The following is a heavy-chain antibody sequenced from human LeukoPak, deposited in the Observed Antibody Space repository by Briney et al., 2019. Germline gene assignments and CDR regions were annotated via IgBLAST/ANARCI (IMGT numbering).Heavy chain of an antibody. CDR2: IRSDGSST. J-gene: IGHJ4*02. CDR1: GLSFSAYT. CDR3: TRRFGGHSGWAGYHDS. V-gene: IGHV3-64*01. Sequence: GGSLRLSCVASGLSFSAYTMHWVRQAPGKGLEYVSAIRSDGSSTFQPNSVKGRFTISRDNSESTLYLQMGSLRAEDTAVYYCTRRFGGHSGWAGYHDSWGQGTLVTVSS. D-gene: IGHD6-19*01.